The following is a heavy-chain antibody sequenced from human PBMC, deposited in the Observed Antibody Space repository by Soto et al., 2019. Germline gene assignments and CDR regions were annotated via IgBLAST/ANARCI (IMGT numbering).Heavy chain of an antibody. J-gene: IGHJ1*01. CDR1: GGSFSGYY. CDR3: ARGECRGSRRHCRSFQH. CDR2: INHSGST. V-gene: IGHV4-34*01. Sequence: SETLSLTCAVYGGSFSGYYWIWIRQPPGKGLEWIGEINHSGSTNYNPSLKSRVTISVDTSKNQFSLKLSSVTAAHTAVYYCARGECRGSRRHCRSFQHRGPSTLV. D-gene: IGHD5-12*01.